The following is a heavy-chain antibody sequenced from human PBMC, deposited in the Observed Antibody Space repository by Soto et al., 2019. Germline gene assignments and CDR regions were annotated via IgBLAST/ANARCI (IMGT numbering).Heavy chain of an antibody. CDR3: ARDGSYDILTGYYIHYYYGMDV. J-gene: IGHJ6*02. CDR2: ISSSSSTI. CDR1: GFTFSSYS. Sequence: EVQLVESGGGLVQPGGSLRLSCAASGFTFSSYSMNWVRQAPGKGLEWVSYISSSSSTIYYADSVKGRFTISRDNAKNSLYLQMNSLRAEDTALYYCARDGSYDILTGYYIHYYYGMDVWGQGTTVTVSS. V-gene: IGHV3-48*01. D-gene: IGHD3-9*01.